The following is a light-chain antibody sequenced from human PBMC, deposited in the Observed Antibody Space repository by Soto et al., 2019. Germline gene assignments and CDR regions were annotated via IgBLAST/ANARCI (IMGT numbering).Light chain of an antibody. J-gene: IGLJ1*01. CDR2: EVS. V-gene: IGLV2-14*01. CDR1: SSDVGGYNY. CDR3: SSYISTSSYV. Sequence: QSALTQPASVSGSPGQSITISCTGTSSDVGGYNYVSWYQQHPGKAPKLIIYEVSNRPLGVSNRFSGSKSGNTASLTISGLQAEDEADYFCSSYISTSSYVFGTRTKVTVL.